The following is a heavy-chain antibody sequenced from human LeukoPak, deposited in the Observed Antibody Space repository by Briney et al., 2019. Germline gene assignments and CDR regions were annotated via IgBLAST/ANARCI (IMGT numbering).Heavy chain of an antibody. D-gene: IGHD3-22*01. CDR3: ARVNYDSSGYYYATRYYYMDV. Sequence: SETLSLTYTVSGGSINSYYWSWIRQPPGRGLEWIGSIYYSGSTYYNPSLKSRVTISVDTSKNQFSLKLSSVTAADTAVYYCARVNYDSSGYYYATRYYYMDVWGKGTTVTISS. CDR1: GGSINSYY. J-gene: IGHJ6*03. CDR2: IYYSGST. V-gene: IGHV4-59*01.